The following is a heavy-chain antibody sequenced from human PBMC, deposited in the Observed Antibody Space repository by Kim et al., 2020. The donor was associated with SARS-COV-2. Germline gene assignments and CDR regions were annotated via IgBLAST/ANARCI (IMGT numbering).Heavy chain of an antibody. J-gene: IGHJ6*02. Sequence: SGKGRFTISRDNAKNTLYLQMSRLRAEDTAVYYCVKGYCDCLLPYYYAMAVWGQGTTVTVSS. V-gene: IGHV3-64D*09. D-gene: IGHD3-9*01. CDR3: VKGYCDCLLPYYYAMAV.